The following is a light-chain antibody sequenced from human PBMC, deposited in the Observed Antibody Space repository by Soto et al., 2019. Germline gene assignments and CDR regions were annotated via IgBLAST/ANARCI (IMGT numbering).Light chain of an antibody. J-gene: IGKJ5*01. CDR1: QSVTSY. Sequence: EIVLTQSPATLSLSPGERVTLSCRASQSVTSYLAWYQQRPGQAPRLLIYDASRRATGIPARFSGSGSGADFTLTISSLEPEDFAVYYCQQRSSWPITFGQGTRLEIK. CDR2: DAS. V-gene: IGKV3-11*01. CDR3: QQRSSWPIT.